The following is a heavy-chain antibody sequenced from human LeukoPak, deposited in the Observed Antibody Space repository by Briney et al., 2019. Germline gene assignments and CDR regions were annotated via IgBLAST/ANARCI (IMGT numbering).Heavy chain of an antibody. CDR1: GGTFNSYS. V-gene: IGHV1-69*10. J-gene: IGHJ4*02. CDR2: VIPILNVA. D-gene: IGHD3-10*01. Sequence: GASVKVSCKTSGGTFNSYSLSWLRQAPGQRLEWLGGVIPILNVANYSQTFQDRVTITADTSTSVAYMELISLKPDDTAVYYCARGAPKYYFGSESRNYFFDHWGQGTRSPSPQ. CDR3: ARGAPKYYFGSESRNYFFDH.